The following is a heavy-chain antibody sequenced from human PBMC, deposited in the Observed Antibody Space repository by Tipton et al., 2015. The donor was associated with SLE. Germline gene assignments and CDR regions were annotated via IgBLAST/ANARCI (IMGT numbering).Heavy chain of an antibody. CDR2: IYYSGST. J-gene: IGHJ4*02. CDR3: ASQNGEGYCSGGSCPGD. CDR1: GSSISSSSYY. Sequence: LRLSCTVSGSSISSSSYYWGWIRQPPGKGLEWIGSIYYSGSTYYNPSLKSRVTISVDTSKNQFSLKLSSVTAADTAVYYCASQNGEGYCSGGSCPGDWGQGTLVTVSS. V-gene: IGHV4-39*07. D-gene: IGHD2-15*01.